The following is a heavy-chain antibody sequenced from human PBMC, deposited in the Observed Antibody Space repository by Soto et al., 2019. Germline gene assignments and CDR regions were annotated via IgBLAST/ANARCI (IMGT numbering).Heavy chain of an antibody. D-gene: IGHD3-3*01. CDR3: AHRNVELEAGRTRSFDY. CDR2: IYWYDDK. CDR1: GFSLSTGGVG. J-gene: IGHJ4*02. Sequence: QITLKESGPTLVKPTQTLTLTCTFSGFSLSTGGVGVGWIRQPPGKALEWLALIYWYDDKRYHPSLQSRLTSTKDAYNQVVPTMTNKDPMDTATYYCAHRNVELEAGRTRSFDYWGQGILVTVSS. V-gene: IGHV2-5*01.